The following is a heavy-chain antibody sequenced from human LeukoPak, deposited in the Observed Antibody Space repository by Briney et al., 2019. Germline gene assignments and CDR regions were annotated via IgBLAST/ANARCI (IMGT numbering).Heavy chain of an antibody. Sequence: GGSLRLFCAASGFTVITNDMTWVRQAPGKGLQWVSVLYSDGNTKYADSVQGRFTISRDNSKNTLYLEMNSLSPDDTAVYYCARGVEPLAANTLAYWGQGTLVTVSS. D-gene: IGHD1-14*01. V-gene: IGHV3-53*01. CDR3: ARGVEPLAANTLAY. CDR1: GFTVITND. J-gene: IGHJ4*02. CDR2: LYSDGNT.